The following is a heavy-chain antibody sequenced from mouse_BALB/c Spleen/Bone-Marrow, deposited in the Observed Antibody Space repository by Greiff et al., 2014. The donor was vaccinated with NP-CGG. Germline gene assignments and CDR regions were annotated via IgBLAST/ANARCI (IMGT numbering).Heavy chain of an antibody. J-gene: IGHJ3*01. V-gene: IGHV1-4*02. CDR2: IVPSSGYT. CDR1: GYTFTSYT. Sequence: QVQLKESGAELARPGASVKMSCKASGYTFTSYTIQWVKRRPGQGLEWVGYIVPSSGYTDYNQNFKDKTTLTADKSSSTAYMQLSSLPSADSAVYYCAREARPGAWFAYWGQGTLVTVSA. CDR3: AREARPGAWFAY.